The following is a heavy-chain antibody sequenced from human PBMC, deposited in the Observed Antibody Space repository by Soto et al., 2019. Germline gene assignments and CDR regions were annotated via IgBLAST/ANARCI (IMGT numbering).Heavy chain of an antibody. CDR1: GGSISSSNW. Sequence: QVQLQESGPGLVKPSGTLSLACGVSGGSISSSNWWSWVRQPPGKGLEWIGEIYHSGSTNYNPSLKSRVNISVDKSKNQFSLKLSSVTAADTAVYYCGRGSSGGRHFDYWGQGTLVTVSS. CDR2: IYHSGST. J-gene: IGHJ4*02. D-gene: IGHD2-15*01. CDR3: GRGSSGGRHFDY. V-gene: IGHV4-4*02.